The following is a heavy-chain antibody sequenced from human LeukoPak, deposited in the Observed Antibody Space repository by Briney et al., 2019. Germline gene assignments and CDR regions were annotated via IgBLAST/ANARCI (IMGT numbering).Heavy chain of an antibody. V-gene: IGHV6-1*01. CDR2: TYYRSKWYN. J-gene: IGHJ4*02. CDR1: GDSVSSSSAA. D-gene: IGHD5-12*01. CDR3: ARDRARDYDSAGFDY. Sequence: SQTLSLTCAISGDSVSSSSAAWNWIRQPPSRGLEWLGRTYYRSKWYNDYAVSVKSRITINPDTSKNQFSLQLNSVTPEDTAVYYCARDRARDYDSAGFDYWGQGTLVTVSS.